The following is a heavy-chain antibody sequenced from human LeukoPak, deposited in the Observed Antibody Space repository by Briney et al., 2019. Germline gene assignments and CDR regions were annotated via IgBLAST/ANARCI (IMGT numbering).Heavy chain of an antibody. CDR1: GGSISSYY. CDR3: ARESLVDFWSGTFYYYYYYMDV. V-gene: IGHV4-4*07. Sequence: SETLSLTCTVSGGSISSYYWSWIRQPAGKGLEWIGRIYTSGSTNYNPSLKSRVTMSVDTPKNQFSLKLSSVTAADTAVYYCARESLVDFWSGTFYYYYYYMDVWGKGTTVTVSS. CDR2: IYTSGST. D-gene: IGHD3-3*01. J-gene: IGHJ6*03.